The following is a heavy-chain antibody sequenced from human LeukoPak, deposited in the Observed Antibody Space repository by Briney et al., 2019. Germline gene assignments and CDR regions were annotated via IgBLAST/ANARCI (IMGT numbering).Heavy chain of an antibody. D-gene: IGHD3-9*01. Sequence: GGSLRLSCAASGFTFSSYAMHWVRQAPVKGLEWVAVISYDGSNKYYADSVKGRFTISRDNSKHTLYLQMNSLRAEDTAVYYCARVSGKFYDILTGYYSYWGQGTLVTVSS. V-gene: IGHV3-30-3*01. J-gene: IGHJ4*02. CDR1: GFTFSSYA. CDR3: ARVSGKFYDILTGYYSY. CDR2: ISYDGSNK.